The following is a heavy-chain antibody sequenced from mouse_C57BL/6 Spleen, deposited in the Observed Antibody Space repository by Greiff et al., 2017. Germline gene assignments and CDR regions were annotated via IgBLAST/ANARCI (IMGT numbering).Heavy chain of an antibody. Sequence: ESGPGLVKPSQSLSLTCSVTGYSITSGYYWNWIRQFPGNKLEWMCYISYDGSNNYNPSLKNLIAITRDTSKNQFFLKLNSVTTEDTATYYCARDYYGSSYGYFDVWGTGTTVTVSS. CDR2: ISYDGSN. J-gene: IGHJ1*03. CDR1: GYSITSGYY. CDR3: ARDYYGSSYGYFDV. V-gene: IGHV3-6*01. D-gene: IGHD1-1*01.